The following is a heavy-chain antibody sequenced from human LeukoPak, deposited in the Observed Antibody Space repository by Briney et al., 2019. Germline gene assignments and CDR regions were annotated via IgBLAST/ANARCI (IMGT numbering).Heavy chain of an antibody. CDR2: ISAYNGNT. Sequence: ASVKVSCKASGYTFTSYGISWVRQAPGQELEWMGWISAYNGNTNYAQQLQGRVTMTTDTSTSTAYTELRSLRSDDTAVYYCAISLQHYGTGSYLDFDDGGQGTLVTVSS. CDR1: GYTFTSYG. J-gene: IGHJ4*02. CDR3: AISLQHYGTGSYLDFDD. D-gene: IGHD3-10*01. V-gene: IGHV1-18*01.